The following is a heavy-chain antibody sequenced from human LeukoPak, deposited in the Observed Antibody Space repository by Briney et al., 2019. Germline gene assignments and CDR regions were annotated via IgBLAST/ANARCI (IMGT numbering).Heavy chain of an antibody. D-gene: IGHD6-19*01. V-gene: IGHV1-2*02. CDR3: ARTKPGIAVAGSPHRWFDP. CDR2: INPNSGGT. J-gene: IGHJ5*02. Sequence: ASVKVSCKASGYTFTGYYMHWVRQAPGQGLEWMGWINPNSGGTNYAQKFQGRVTMTRDTSISTAYMELSRLRSDDTAVYCCARTKPGIAVAGSPHRWFDPWGQGTLVTVSS. CDR1: GYTFTGYY.